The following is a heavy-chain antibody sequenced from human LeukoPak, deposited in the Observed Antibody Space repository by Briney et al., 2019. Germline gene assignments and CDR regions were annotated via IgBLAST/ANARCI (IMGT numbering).Heavy chain of an antibody. D-gene: IGHD5-18*01. Sequence: GASVKVSCKASGYTFTGYYMHWVRQAPGQGLEWMGRIIPIFGTANYAQKFQGRVTITTDESTSTAYMELSSLRSEDTAVYYCARGIGYSYGLFDYWGQGTLVTVSS. J-gene: IGHJ4*02. V-gene: IGHV1-69*05. CDR2: IIPIFGTA. CDR3: ARGIGYSYGLFDY. CDR1: GYTFTGYY.